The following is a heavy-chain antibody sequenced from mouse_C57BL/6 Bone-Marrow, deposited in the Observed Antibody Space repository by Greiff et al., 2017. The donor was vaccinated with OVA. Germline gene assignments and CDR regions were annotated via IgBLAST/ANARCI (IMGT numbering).Heavy chain of an antibody. CDR2: IWSGGST. J-gene: IGHJ4*01. CDR3: AALSTTAVGEAMDY. Sequence: QVQLKESGPGLVQPSQSLSITCTVSGFSLTSYGVHWVRQSPGKGLEWLGVIWSGGSTDYNAAFISRLSLRKDNSKSQVFFKMHSLQADDTAIDYCAALSTTAVGEAMDYWGKGTSVTVSS. CDR1: GFSLTSYG. D-gene: IGHD1-1*01. V-gene: IGHV2-2*01.